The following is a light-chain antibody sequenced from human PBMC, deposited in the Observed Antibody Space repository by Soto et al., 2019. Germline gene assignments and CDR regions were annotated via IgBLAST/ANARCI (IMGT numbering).Light chain of an antibody. CDR3: SSYTSSTTWV. CDR2: EVS. V-gene: IGLV2-14*01. Sequence: QSVLTQPASVSESPGQSITISCIGTSSDVGAYDHVSWYQQHPGKAPKVIISEVSNRPSGVSTRFSGSKSGNTASLTISGLQTEDEADYYCSSYTSSTTWVFGGGTK. J-gene: IGLJ3*02. CDR1: SSDVGAYDH.